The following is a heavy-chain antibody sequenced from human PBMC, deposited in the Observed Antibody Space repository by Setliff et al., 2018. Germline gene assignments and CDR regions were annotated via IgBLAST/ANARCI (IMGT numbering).Heavy chain of an antibody. CDR3: VREGYSEYFQD. CDR2: TYYIGAT. V-gene: IGHV4-59*11. Sequence: LSLTCTVSGASISTHYWSWIRQPPGKGLEWIGHTYYIGATNYNPSLKGRVTISVDTSKNQVSLRVSSVTAADTAVYYCVREGYSEYFQDWGRGTLVTVSS. J-gene: IGHJ1*01. CDR1: GASISTHY. D-gene: IGHD1-1*01.